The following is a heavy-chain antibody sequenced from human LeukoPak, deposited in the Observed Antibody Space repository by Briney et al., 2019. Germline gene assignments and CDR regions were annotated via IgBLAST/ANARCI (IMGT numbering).Heavy chain of an antibody. D-gene: IGHD2-15*01. CDR3: ATDPVGHCTANGCSSVDY. CDR1: GYTITELS. Sequence: ASVKVSFKVSGYTITELSMHWVRQAPGKGLEWMGGLDPEDGETVYAQKFQGRLTMTEDTSTDTAYMELSSLRSDDTAVYYCATDPVGHCTANGCSSVDYWGQGTLVTVSS. V-gene: IGHV1-24*01. CDR2: LDPEDGET. J-gene: IGHJ4*02.